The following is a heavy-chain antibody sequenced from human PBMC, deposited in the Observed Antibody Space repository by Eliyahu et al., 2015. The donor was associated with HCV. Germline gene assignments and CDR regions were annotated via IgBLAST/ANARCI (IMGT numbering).Heavy chain of an antibody. D-gene: IGHD3-22*01. CDR1: GGTLSSYV. CDR2: IIPIFDTA. J-gene: IGHJ4*02. Sequence: QVQLVQSGAEVKKPGSSVKVSCKASGGTLSSYVIIWVRQAPGQGLEWMGGIIPIFDTADNAQKFQGRVTMTADKSTSTAYMELSSLRSDDTAVYYCARFPHYLDSSDQAPLWGQGTLVTVSS. CDR3: ARFPHYLDSSDQAPL. V-gene: IGHV1-69*06.